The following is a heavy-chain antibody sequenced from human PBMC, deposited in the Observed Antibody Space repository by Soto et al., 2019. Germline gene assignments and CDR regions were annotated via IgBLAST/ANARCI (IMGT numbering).Heavy chain of an antibody. Sequence: QVQLQESGPGLVKPSQTLSLTCTVSGGSISSGGYYWSLIRQHPGKGLEWIGYIYYSGSTYYNPSLKSRVTISVDTSKNQFSLKLSSVTAADTAVYYCARGDDYGLGLDYWGQGTLVTVSS. CDR1: GGSISSGGYY. J-gene: IGHJ4*02. CDR3: ARGDDYGLGLDY. D-gene: IGHD4-17*01. CDR2: IYYSGST. V-gene: IGHV4-31*03.